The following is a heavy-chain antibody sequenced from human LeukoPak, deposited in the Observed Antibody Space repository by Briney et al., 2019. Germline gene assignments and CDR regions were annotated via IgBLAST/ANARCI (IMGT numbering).Heavy chain of an antibody. J-gene: IGHJ5*01. Sequence: ASVKVSCKASGYTFTGYYMHWVRQAPGQGLEWMGWINPNSGDTNYAQKFQGRVTMTRDTSISTVYMELGRLRSDDTAVYYCARSDGFSGYSSLGDSWGQGTLVTVSS. CDR1: GYTFTGYY. CDR3: ARSDGFSGYSSLGDS. D-gene: IGHD3-22*01. V-gene: IGHV1-2*02. CDR2: INPNSGDT.